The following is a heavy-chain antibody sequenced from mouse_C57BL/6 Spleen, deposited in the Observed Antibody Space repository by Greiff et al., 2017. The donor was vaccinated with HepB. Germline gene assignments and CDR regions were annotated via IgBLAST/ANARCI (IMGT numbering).Heavy chain of an antibody. J-gene: IGHJ1*03. Sequence: EVNLVESGTVLARPGASVKMSCKTSGYTFTSYWMHWVKQRPGQGLEWIGAIYPGNSDTSYNQKFKGKAKLTAVTSASTAYMELSSLTNEDSAVYYCTRSNSNYEDWYFDVWGTGTTVTVSS. CDR2: IYPGNSDT. CDR1: GYTFTSYW. D-gene: IGHD2-5*01. V-gene: IGHV1-5*01. CDR3: TRSNSNYEDWYFDV.